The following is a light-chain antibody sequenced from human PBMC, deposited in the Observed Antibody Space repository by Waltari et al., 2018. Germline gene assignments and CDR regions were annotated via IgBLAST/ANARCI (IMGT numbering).Light chain of an antibody. V-gene: IGLV1-44*01. J-gene: IGLJ3*02. Sequence: QSVLTQPPSASGTPGQRVPIPCSGSRSNIGTSPVTWYQNVSGTAPKLLMHFNSRRPSGVPDRFSGSKSGTSASLAISGLQSEDEADYYCAAWDDGLTGVVFGGGTKLTVL. CDR1: RSNIGTSP. CDR2: FNS. CDR3: AAWDDGLTGVV.